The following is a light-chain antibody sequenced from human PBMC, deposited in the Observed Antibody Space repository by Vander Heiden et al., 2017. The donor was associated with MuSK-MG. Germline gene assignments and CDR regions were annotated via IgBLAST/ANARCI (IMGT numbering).Light chain of an antibody. V-gene: IGLV3-19*01. Sequence: SSELTQDPAVSVALGQTVRITCQGDTLRSDYASWYQQKPGEAPVLVIYGKNNRPSGIPDRFSGSSSGNTASLTITGAQAEDEADYYCNSRDSSGNHPYVVFGGGTKLTVL. CDR3: NSRDSSGNHPYVV. CDR2: GKN. CDR1: TLRSDY. J-gene: IGLJ2*01.